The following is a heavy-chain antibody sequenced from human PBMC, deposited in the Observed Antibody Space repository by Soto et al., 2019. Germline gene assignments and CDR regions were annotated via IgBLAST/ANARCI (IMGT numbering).Heavy chain of an antibody. D-gene: IGHD6-13*01. V-gene: IGHV1-69*13. CDR2: IIPIFGTA. CDR3: ARGSLLVAAAGTSYYGMDV. CDR1: GGTFSSYA. Sequence: SVKVSCKASGGTFSSYAISWVRQAPGQGLEWMGGIIPIFGTANYAQKFQGRVTITADESTSTAYMELSSLRSEDTAVYYCARGSLLVAAAGTSYYGMDVWGQGTTVTVSS. J-gene: IGHJ6*02.